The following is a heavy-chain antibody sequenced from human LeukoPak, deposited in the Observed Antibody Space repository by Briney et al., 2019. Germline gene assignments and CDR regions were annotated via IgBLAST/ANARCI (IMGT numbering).Heavy chain of an antibody. CDR2: ISGSGGST. CDR3: AKDLSSGWYEKFDY. D-gene: IGHD6-19*01. CDR1: GFTFSSYA. Sequence: GGSLRLSCAASGFTFSSYAMSWVRRAPGKGLEWVSAISGSGGSTYYADSVKGRFTISRDNSKNTLYLQMNSLRAEDMAVYYCAKDLSSGWYEKFDYWGQGTLVTVSS. J-gene: IGHJ4*02. V-gene: IGHV3-23*01.